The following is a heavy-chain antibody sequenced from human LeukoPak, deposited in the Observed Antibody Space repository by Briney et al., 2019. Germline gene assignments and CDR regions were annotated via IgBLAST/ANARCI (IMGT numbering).Heavy chain of an antibody. CDR1: GYTFTSNY. D-gene: IGHD4-17*01. CDR2: ISPSGGST. Sequence: ASVKVSCKAFGYTFTSNYMHWVRQAPGQGPEWMGVISPSGGSTTYAQKFQGRVTLTRDMSTSTDYLELSSLRSEDTAVYYCARSYGIHSTYYFDYWGQGTLVTVSS. J-gene: IGHJ4*02. CDR3: ARSYGIHSTYYFDY. V-gene: IGHV1-46*01.